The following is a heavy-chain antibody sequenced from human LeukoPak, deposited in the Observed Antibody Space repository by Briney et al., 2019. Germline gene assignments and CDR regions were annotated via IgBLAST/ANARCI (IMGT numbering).Heavy chain of an antibody. CDR3: AKFGASGSYPLNY. V-gene: IGHV3-48*01. J-gene: IGHJ4*02. CDR1: GFTFSSYS. CDR2: ISSSSSTI. D-gene: IGHD1-26*01. Sequence: GGSLRLSCAASGFTFSSYSMNWVRQAPGKGLEWVSYISSSSSTIYYADSVKGRFTISRDNAKNSLYLQMNSLRTEDTAFYYCAKFGASGSYPLNYWGQGTLVTVSS.